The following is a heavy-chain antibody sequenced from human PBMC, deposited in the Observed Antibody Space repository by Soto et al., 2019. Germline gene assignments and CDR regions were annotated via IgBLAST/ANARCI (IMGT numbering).Heavy chain of an antibody. CDR2: IYYSGST. CDR1: GASLSSYY. V-gene: IGHV4-59*01. D-gene: IGHD3-16*02. J-gene: IGHJ4*02. Sequence: SETLSLTCVVSGASLSSYYWSWIRQPPGKGLEWIGYIYYSGSTNYNPSLKSRVTISVDTSKNQFSLNLNSVTAADTAIYYCVRSNTGELSPFEYWGQGTPVTVSS. CDR3: VRSNTGELSPFEY.